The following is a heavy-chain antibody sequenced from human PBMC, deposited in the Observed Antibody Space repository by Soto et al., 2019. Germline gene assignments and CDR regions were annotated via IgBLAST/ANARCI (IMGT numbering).Heavy chain of an antibody. D-gene: IGHD1-7*01. V-gene: IGHV1-46*01. CDR1: GYTFTSYY. Sequence: ASVKVSCKASGYTFTSYYMHWVRQAPGQGLEWMGIINPSGGSTSYAQKFQGRVTMTRDTSTSTVYMELSSLRSEDTAVYYCARAPLYNWNYVGAFDIWGQGTMVTVSS. J-gene: IGHJ3*02. CDR2: INPSGGST. CDR3: ARAPLYNWNYVGAFDI.